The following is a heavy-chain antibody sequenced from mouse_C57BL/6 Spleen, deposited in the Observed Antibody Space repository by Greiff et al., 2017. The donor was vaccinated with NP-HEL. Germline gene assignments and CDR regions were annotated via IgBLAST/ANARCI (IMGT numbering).Heavy chain of an antibody. J-gene: IGHJ2*01. CDR1: GYAFSSSW. CDR2: IYPGDGDT. Sequence: QVQLQQSGPELVKPGASVKISCKASGYAFSSSWMNWVKQRPGKGLEWIGRIYPGDGDTNYNGKFKGKATLTADKSSRTAYMQLSSLTSEESAVYFGARDDYDGRKGPYYCCYRGHGTTLSVSS. V-gene: IGHV1-82*01. D-gene: IGHD2-4*01. CDR3: ARDDYDGRKGPYYCCY.